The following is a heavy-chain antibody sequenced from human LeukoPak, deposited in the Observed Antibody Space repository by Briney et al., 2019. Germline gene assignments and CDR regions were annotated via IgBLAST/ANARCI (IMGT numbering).Heavy chain of an antibody. J-gene: IGHJ4*02. V-gene: IGHV4-39*02. CDR2: ISYSGNT. CDR1: GGSISSSNYY. D-gene: IGHD1-26*01. Sequence: SETLSLTCSVSGGSISSSNYYWGWIRQPPGKGLEWIGSISYSGNTYYNPSLKSRVIISADTSKNHLSLRLNSVTAADTAIYYCAKSGGYGLIDYWGQGTLVTVSS. CDR3: AKSGGYGLIDY.